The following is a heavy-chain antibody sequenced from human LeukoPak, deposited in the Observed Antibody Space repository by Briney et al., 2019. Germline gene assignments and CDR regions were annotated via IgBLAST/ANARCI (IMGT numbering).Heavy chain of an antibody. CDR3: ARGVYYYDSSATGGLDY. CDR1: GITFSRYG. J-gene: IGHJ4*02. D-gene: IGHD3-22*01. V-gene: IGHV3-30*02. CDR2: IRYDGSIK. Sequence: GGSLRLTCAASGITFSRYGMHWVRQAPGKGLEWVTFIRYDGSIKYYADSVKGRFTMSRDNSKNTLFLQMNSLRAEDTAVYYCARGVYYYDSSATGGLDYWGQGTLVTVSS.